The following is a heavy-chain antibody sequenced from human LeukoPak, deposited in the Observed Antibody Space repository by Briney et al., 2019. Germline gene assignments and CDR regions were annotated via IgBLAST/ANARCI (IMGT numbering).Heavy chain of an antibody. V-gene: IGHV1-18*01. Sequence: GASVKVSCKASGYTFTSYGISWVRQAPGQGIEWMGWISAYNGNTNYAQKLQGRVTMTTDTSTGTAYMKLRSLRSDDTAVYYCARAVVGTAIHDYWGQGTLVTVSS. D-gene: IGHD2-21*02. CDR3: ARAVVGTAIHDY. J-gene: IGHJ4*02. CDR1: GYTFTSYG. CDR2: ISAYNGNT.